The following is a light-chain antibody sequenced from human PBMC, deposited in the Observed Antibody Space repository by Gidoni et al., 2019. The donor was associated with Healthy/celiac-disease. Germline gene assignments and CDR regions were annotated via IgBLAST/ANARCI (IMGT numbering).Light chain of an antibody. CDR1: QDISNY. V-gene: IGKV1-33*01. CDR2: DAS. J-gene: IGKJ2*01. Sequence: IQMTQSPSPLSASVGDRVTITCQASQDISNYLNWYQQKPGKAPKLLIYDASNLETGVPSRLSGSGSGTDFTFTISSMQPEDIATYYCQQYDNLPRTFGQGTKLEIK. CDR3: QQYDNLPRT.